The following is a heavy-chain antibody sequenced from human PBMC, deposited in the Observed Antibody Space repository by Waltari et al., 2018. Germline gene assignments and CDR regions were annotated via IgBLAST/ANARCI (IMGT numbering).Heavy chain of an antibody. CDR1: GFSFRNYW. D-gene: IGHD1-26*01. Sequence: EVQLVESGGGLVEHGGSLRLSCVASGFSFRNYWMSWVRQAPGKGLEGVADIKEDGSKEYYLGSVKGRFTISRDNAKNSVYLQMNSLRPEDTAVYYCARDWEGERPNFDYWGQGTLVTVSS. CDR3: ARDWEGERPNFDY. V-gene: IGHV3-7*04. J-gene: IGHJ4*02. CDR2: IKEDGSKE.